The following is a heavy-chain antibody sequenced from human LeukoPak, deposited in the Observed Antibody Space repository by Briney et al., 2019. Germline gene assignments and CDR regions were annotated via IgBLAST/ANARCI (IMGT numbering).Heavy chain of an antibody. D-gene: IGHD2-2*01. Sequence: PSETLSLTCTVSGGSISSYYWSWIRQPAGKGLEWTGRIYTSGSTNYNPSLKSRVTISVDTSKNQFSLKLSSVTAADTAVYYCARVDHGCSSTSCYNGAFDIWGQGTMVTVSS. J-gene: IGHJ3*02. CDR3: ARVDHGCSSTSCYNGAFDI. CDR1: GGSISSYY. V-gene: IGHV4-4*07. CDR2: IYTSGST.